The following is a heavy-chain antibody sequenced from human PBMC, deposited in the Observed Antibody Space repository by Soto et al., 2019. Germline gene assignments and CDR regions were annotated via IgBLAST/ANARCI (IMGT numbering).Heavy chain of an antibody. CDR3: AGGGLRSPRGMFDY. CDR1: SGSISSSNW. J-gene: IGHJ4*02. D-gene: IGHD4-17*01. Sequence: QVQLQESGPGLVKPSGTLSLTCAVSSGSISSSNWWSWVRQPPGKGLEWIGEIYHSGSTNYNPSLKSRVTISVEKSKNQFSLKLSSVTAAETAVYYCAGGGLRSPRGMFDYWGQGTLVTVSS. V-gene: IGHV4-4*02. CDR2: IYHSGST.